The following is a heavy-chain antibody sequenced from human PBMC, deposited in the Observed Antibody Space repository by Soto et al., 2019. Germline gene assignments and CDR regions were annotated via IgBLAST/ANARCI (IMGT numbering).Heavy chain of an antibody. CDR2: VGGNGGNT. V-gene: IGHV3-23*01. CDR3: ARLTSA. Sequence: DVQLLESGGGLVQPGGSLRLSCVASGFTFSITTMSWVRQAPGKGLEWVSTVGGNGGNTYYADSVRGRFTISSDNSENTLYLQMNSLTVEDTAVYYCARLTSAWGQGILVTVSS. CDR1: GFTFSITT. J-gene: IGHJ5*02.